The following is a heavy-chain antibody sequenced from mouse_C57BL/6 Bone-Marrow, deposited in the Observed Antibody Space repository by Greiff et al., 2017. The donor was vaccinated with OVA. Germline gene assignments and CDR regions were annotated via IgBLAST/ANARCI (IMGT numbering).Heavy chain of an antibody. CDR2: INPSTGGT. CDR3: ARDSYYYGSSYAMDY. J-gene: IGHJ4*01. CDR1: GYSFTGYY. Sequence: VQLQQSGPELVKPGASVKISCKASGYSFTGYYMNWVKQSPEKSLEWIGEINPSTGGTTYNQKFKAKATLTVDKSSSTAYMQLKSLTSEDSAVYYCARDSYYYGSSYAMDYWGQGTSVTVSS. V-gene: IGHV1-42*01. D-gene: IGHD1-1*01.